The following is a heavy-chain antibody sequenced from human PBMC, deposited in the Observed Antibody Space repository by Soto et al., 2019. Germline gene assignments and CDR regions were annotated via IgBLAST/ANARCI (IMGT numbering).Heavy chain of an antibody. V-gene: IGHV4-34*01. D-gene: IGHD1-1*01. J-gene: IGHJ4*02. CDR2: INHSGST. CDR3: ARVVRMATTPDY. Sequence: QVQLQQWGAGLLKPSETLSLTCAVYGGSFSGYYWSWIRQPPGKGLGWIGEINHSGSTNYNPSLRSRGTISVDTSKNQFSLELSSVTAADTAVYFCARVVRMATTPDYWGQGTLVTVSS. CDR1: GGSFSGYY.